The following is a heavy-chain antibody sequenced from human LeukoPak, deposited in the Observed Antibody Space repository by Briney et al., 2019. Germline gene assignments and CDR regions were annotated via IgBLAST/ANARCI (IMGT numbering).Heavy chain of an antibody. V-gene: IGHV3-30*04. CDR2: ISYDGSNK. CDR1: GFTFSSYA. J-gene: IGHJ4*02. Sequence: GGSLRLSCAASGFTFSSYAMHWVRQAPGKGLEWVAVISYDGSNKYYADSVKGRFTISRDNSKNTLYLQINSLRAEDTAVYYCARDLLMVSFDYWGQGTLGTVSS. CDR3: ARDLLMVSFDY. D-gene: IGHD2-8*01.